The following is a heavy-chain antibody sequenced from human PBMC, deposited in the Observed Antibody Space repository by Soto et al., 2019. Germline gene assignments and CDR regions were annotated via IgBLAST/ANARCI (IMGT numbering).Heavy chain of an antibody. CDR2: IYWNDEK. V-gene: IGHV2-5*01. CDR3: AHIFSFGEVPYFDS. CDR1: GFSLSTRGVD. Sequence: SGPTLVNPTQTLTLTCTFSGFSLSTRGVDVGWIRQPPGKALEWLALIYWNDEKLYSPSLQSRLTISKGASRNQVVLTMTNMDPVDTATYYCAHIFSFGEVPYFDSWGQGTLVTVSS. D-gene: IGHD3-10*01. J-gene: IGHJ4*02.